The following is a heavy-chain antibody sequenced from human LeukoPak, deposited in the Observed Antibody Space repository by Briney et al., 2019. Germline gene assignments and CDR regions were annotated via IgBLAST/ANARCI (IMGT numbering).Heavy chain of an antibody. J-gene: IGHJ4*02. Sequence: SQTLSLTCTVSGGSISSSSYYWGWIRQPPGKGLEWIGSIYYSGSTYYNPSLKSRVTISVDTSKNQFSLKLSSVTAADTAVYYCARHYDVGVLRYFDWLPPFDYWGQGTLVTVSS. CDR3: ARHYDVGVLRYFDWLPPFDY. CDR2: IYYSGST. D-gene: IGHD3-9*01. V-gene: IGHV4-39*01. CDR1: GGSISSSSYY.